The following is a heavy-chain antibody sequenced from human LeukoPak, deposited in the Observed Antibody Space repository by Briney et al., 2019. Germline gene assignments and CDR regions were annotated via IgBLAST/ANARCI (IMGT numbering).Heavy chain of an antibody. CDR2: ISWNSGSI. CDR1: GFTFDDYA. V-gene: IGHV3-9*01. CDR3: AKDLRDFWVGGAFDI. J-gene: IGHJ3*02. D-gene: IGHD3-10*01. Sequence: GGSLRLSCAASGFTFDDYAMHWVRQAPGKGLEWVSGISWNSGSIGYADSVKGRFTISRDNSKNTLYLQMNSLRAEDTAVYYCAKDLRDFWVGGAFDIWGQGTMVTVSS.